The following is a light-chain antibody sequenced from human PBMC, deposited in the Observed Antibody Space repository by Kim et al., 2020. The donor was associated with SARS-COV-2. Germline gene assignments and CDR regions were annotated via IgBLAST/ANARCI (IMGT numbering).Light chain of an antibody. J-gene: IGKJ2*01. CDR3: QQYQTYYT. CDR1: QSIGSW. V-gene: IGKV1-5*03. CDR2: EAS. Sequence: DIQMTQSPSTLSASVGDRVTISCRASQSIGSWLAWYQQTPGKAPKLLIYEASNLESGVPSRFSGSRSGAEFTLTISSLQPDDFATYYCQQYQTYYTFGQGNKLE.